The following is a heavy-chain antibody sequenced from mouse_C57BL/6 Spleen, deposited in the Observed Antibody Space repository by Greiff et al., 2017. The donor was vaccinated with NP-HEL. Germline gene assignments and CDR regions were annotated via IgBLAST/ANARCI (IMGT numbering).Heavy chain of an antibody. CDR2: ISDGGSYT. V-gene: IGHV5-4*03. J-gene: IGHJ2*01. Sequence: EVKLVESGGGLVKPGGSLKLSCAASGFTFSSYAMSWVRQTPEKRLAWVATISDGGSYTYYPDNVKGRFTISRDNAKNNLYLQMSHLKSEDTAMYYCARGGLRRYYFDYWGQGTTLTVSS. CDR1: GFTFSSYA. CDR3: ARGGLRRYYFDY. D-gene: IGHD2-4*01.